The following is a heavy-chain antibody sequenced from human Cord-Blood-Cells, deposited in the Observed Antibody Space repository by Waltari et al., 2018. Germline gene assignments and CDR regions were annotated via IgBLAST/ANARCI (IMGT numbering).Heavy chain of an antibody. V-gene: IGHV2-70*01. Sequence: QVTLRESGPALMKPTQTLTLTCTFSGFSLSTSGMCVSWIRQPPGKALEWLALIDWDEDKYYSTSMKTRLTISKDTSKHQVVLTMTNMDPVDTATYYGARVGVVVNAFDIWGQGTMVTVSS. CDR3: ARVGVVVNAFDI. CDR1: GFSLSTSGMC. CDR2: IDWDEDK. J-gene: IGHJ3*02. D-gene: IGHD3-22*01.